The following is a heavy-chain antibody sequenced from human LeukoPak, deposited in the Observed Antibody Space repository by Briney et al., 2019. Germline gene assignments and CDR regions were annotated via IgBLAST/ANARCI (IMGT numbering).Heavy chain of an antibody. CDR2: ISSNSAYI. CDR3: ARSGTTGTTGDF. V-gene: IGHV3-21*01. J-gene: IGHJ4*02. CDR1: GITFSSYN. D-gene: IGHD1-1*01. Sequence: GGSLRLSCAASGITFSSYNMNWVRQAPGKGLEWVSYISSNSAYIYYADSVKGRFTISRDNAKNSLYLQMNNLRGEDTAVYYCARSGTTGTTGDFWGQGTLVTVSS.